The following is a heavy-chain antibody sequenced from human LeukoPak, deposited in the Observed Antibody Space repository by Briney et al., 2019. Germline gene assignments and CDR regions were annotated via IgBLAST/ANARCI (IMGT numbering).Heavy chain of an antibody. J-gene: IGHJ6*02. CDR3: AREGGSLTKVTYYGLDI. Sequence: PGGSLRLSCAASGFSVSHNYSNWVRQAPGRGLEWVSSIDDAGTHYAESVKGRFDISRDISKNTVSLHLNNVRADDTGLYYCAREGGSLTKVTYYGLDIWGPGTTVTVSS. CDR2: IDDAGT. CDR1: GFSVSHNY. V-gene: IGHV3-66*01. D-gene: IGHD1-1*01.